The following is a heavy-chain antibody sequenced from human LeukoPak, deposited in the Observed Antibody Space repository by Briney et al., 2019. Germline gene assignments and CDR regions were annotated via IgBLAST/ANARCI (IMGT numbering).Heavy chain of an antibody. CDR1: GGSLSSGGYY. V-gene: IGHV4-31*03. CDR2: LYYTGST. Sequence: SQTLSPTCIVSGGSLSSGGYYWNWIRQHPGKGLEWIGYLYYTGSTYYNPSLKSRVTISVDTSKNQFSLKLSSVTAADTAVYYCVREWSYYDGSENRPDAFVIWGQGTMVAVSS. D-gene: IGHD3-22*01. CDR3: VREWSYYDGSENRPDAFVI. J-gene: IGHJ3*02.